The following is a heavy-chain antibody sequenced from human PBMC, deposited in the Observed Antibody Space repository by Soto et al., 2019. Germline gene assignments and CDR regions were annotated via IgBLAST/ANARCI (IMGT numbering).Heavy chain of an antibody. Sequence: GESLNISCKGSGYSFTSYWIGWVRQMPGKGLEWMGIIYPGDSDTRYSPSFQGQVTISADKSISTAYLQWSSLKASDTAMYYCARAADWPHRDLVYWGQGTLVTVSS. CDR3: ARAADWPHRDLVY. CDR1: GYSFTSYW. J-gene: IGHJ4*02. V-gene: IGHV5-51*01. D-gene: IGHD2-21*01. CDR2: IYPGDSDT.